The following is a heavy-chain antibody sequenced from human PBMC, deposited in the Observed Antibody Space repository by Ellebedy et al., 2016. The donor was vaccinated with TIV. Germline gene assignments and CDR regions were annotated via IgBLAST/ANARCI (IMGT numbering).Heavy chain of an antibody. V-gene: IGHV4-34*01. CDR3: AKENYGMDV. CDR2: INHSGGT. CDR1: GGSFIVSY. J-gene: IGHJ6*02. Sequence: MPSETLSLTCAVYGGSFIVSYWNWIRQPPGKGLEWIGEINHSGGTNYNPSLKSQVSMSVDKSKNQFSLNLNSVSAAVTAVYYCAKENYGMDVWGQGTTVIVSS.